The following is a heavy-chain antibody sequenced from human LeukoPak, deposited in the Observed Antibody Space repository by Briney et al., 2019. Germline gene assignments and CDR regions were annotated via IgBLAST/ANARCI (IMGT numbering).Heavy chain of an antibody. D-gene: IGHD3-16*02. CDR3: ARGLRLGELSTNP. V-gene: IGHV4-38-2*01. Sequence: PSETLSLTCAVSGYSISSGYYWGWIRQPPGKGLEWIGSIYHSGSTYYNPSLKSRVTISVDTSKSQFSLKLSSVTAADTAVYYCARGLRLGELSTNPWGQGTLVTVSS. CDR1: GYSISSGYY. J-gene: IGHJ5*02. CDR2: IYHSGST.